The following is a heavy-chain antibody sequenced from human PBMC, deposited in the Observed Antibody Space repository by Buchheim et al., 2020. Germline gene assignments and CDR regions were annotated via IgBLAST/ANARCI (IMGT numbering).Heavy chain of an antibody. J-gene: IGHJ6*02. CDR3: ARDRYYDGSGDAHYYYYGMDV. CDR2: ISYDGSNK. D-gene: IGHD3-22*01. CDR1: GFTFSSYA. V-gene: IGHV3-30-3*01. Sequence: QVQLVESGGGVVQPGRSLRLSCAASGFTFSSYAMHWVRQAPGKGLEWVAVISYDGSNKYYADSVKGRFTISRDNSKNTLYLQMNSLRAEDTAVYYCARDRYYDGSGDAHYYYYGMDVWGQGTT.